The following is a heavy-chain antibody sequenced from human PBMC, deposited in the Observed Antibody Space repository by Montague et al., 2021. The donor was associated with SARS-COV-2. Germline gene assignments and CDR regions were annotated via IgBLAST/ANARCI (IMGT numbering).Heavy chain of an antibody. CDR1: GGSISSYY. CDR3: ASPGGYCSGGSCYYVY. Sequence: SETLSLTCTVSGGSISSYYWCWIWLPPRKGLEWICYIYYSGSSNYNPYLKLRVTISIDTSKNQFSLNLNSVTAADGAGYYCASPGGYCSGGSCYYVYWGQGTLVTVSS. CDR2: IYYSGSS. V-gene: IGHV4-59*01. J-gene: IGHJ4*02. D-gene: IGHD2-15*01.